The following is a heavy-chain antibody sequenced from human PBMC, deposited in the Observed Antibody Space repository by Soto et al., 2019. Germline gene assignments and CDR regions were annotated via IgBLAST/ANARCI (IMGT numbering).Heavy chain of an antibody. CDR2: IIPIFGTA. Sequence: SVKVSCKASGGTFGSYAISWVRQAPGQGLEWMGGIIPIFGTANYAQKFQGRVTITADKSTSTAYMELSSLRSEDTAVYYCARDTAMVSFDYWGQGTLVTVSS. V-gene: IGHV1-69*06. CDR1: GGTFGSYA. J-gene: IGHJ4*02. D-gene: IGHD5-18*01. CDR3: ARDTAMVSFDY.